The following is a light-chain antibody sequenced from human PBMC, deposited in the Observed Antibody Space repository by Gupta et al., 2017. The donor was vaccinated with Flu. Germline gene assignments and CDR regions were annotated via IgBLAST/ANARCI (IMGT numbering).Light chain of an antibody. CDR1: GVGDNY. Sequence: STGKTTWTTCSGGGVGDNYACWHQQKPGHYLGRVIYNDSRRTTGTPDRFSGSSSGNKATLTIAGARAVDDDYYDCQAWDSNIGVFGGGTKMTVL. J-gene: IGLJ2*01. V-gene: IGLV3-1*01. CDR3: QAWDSNIGV. CDR2: NDS.